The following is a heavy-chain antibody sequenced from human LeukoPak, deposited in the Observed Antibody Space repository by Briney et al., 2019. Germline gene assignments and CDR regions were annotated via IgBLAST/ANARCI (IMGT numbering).Heavy chain of an antibody. J-gene: IGHJ4*02. Sequence: ASAKVSPKPSGYTFTNYEVNTVPQAPGQRLGWMGWLNPKSGIAGTVQKFQSRVSTTTENTLRTAYMDLSTPRSEDTAVYYCAKVVSGGHSDFWGEGTLVTVSS. CDR3: AKVVSGGHSDF. CDR1: GYTFTNYE. V-gene: IGHV1-8*01. CDR2: LNPKSGIA. D-gene: IGHD2-15*01.